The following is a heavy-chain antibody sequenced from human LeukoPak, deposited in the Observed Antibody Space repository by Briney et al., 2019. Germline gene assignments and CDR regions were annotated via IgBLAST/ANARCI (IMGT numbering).Heavy chain of an antibody. J-gene: IGHJ4*02. Sequence: ASVKVSCKASGGTFSSYAISWVRQAPGQGLEWIGGIIPIFGTANYAQKFQGRVTITTDESTSTAYMELSSLRSEDTAVYYCARVGGYCSGGSCYWFDYWGQGTLVTVSS. CDR3: ARVGGYCSGGSCYWFDY. V-gene: IGHV1-69*05. D-gene: IGHD2-15*01. CDR2: IIPIFGTA. CDR1: GGTFSSYA.